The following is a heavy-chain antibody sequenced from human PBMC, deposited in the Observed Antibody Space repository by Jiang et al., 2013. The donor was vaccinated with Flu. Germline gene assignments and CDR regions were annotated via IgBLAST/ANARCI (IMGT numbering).Heavy chain of an antibody. CDR1: GFTFGDNA. J-gene: IGHJ3*02. CDR2: ISSDGFNK. D-gene: IGHD2-21*01. Sequence: SGGGVVQPGRSLRLSCEASGFTFGDNAMHWVRQAPGKGLRWVGIISSDGFNKYYTDSVKGRFTISRDNSKNTLYLQMNSLRSDDTAVYYCARDRGNCGGSCLIDDFDIWGQGTMVIVSS. V-gene: IGHV3-30*10. CDR3: ARDRGNCGGSCLIDDFDI.